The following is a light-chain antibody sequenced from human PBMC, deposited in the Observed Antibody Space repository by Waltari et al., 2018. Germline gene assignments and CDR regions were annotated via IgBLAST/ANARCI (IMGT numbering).Light chain of an antibody. Sequence: QSALTQPASVSGSPGQSITISCTGTTSNYVPWYQPHPDRAPKRLIYDVSKRPSGVSDRFSGSKSGNTASLTISGLQAEDEADYYCNSFTRSTTWVFGGGTKLTVL. CDR3: NSFTRSTTWV. J-gene: IGLJ3*02. CDR1: TSNY. CDR2: DVS. V-gene: IGLV2-14*03.